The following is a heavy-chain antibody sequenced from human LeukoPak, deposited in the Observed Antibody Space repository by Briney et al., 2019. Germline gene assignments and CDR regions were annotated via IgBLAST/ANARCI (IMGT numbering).Heavy chain of an antibody. CDR2: ISGSGGST. Sequence: GGSLRLSCAASGFTFSSYAMSWVRQAPGKGLEWVSAISGSGGSTYYADSVKGRFTISRDNSKNTLYLQMNSLRAEDTAVYYCVKDLRGSRRVPAALTYYFDYWGQGTLVTVSS. D-gene: IGHD2-2*01. CDR1: GFTFSSYA. V-gene: IGHV3-23*01. CDR3: VKDLRGSRRVPAALTYYFDY. J-gene: IGHJ4*02.